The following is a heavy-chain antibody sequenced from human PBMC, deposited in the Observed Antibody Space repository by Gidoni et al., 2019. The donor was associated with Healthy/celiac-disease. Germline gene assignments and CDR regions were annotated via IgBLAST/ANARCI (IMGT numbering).Heavy chain of an antibody. J-gene: IGHJ4*02. CDR2: IIPILGIA. Sequence: QVQLVQSGAEVTKPGSSVKVSCKASGGTFSSYAISWVRQAPGQGLEWMGRIIPILGIANYAQKFQGRVTITADKSTSTAYMELSSLRSEDTAVYYCARDRRSEDTMIVVAEDYWGQGTLVTVSS. D-gene: IGHD3-22*01. V-gene: IGHV1-69*09. CDR1: GGTFSSYA. CDR3: ARDRRSEDTMIVVAEDY.